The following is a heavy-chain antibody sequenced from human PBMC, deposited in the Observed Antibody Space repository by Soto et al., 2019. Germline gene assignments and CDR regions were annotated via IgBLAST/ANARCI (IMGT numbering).Heavy chain of an antibody. V-gene: IGHV3-33*01. Sequence: PGGSLRLSCAASGFTFSSYGMHWVRQAPGKGLEWVAVIWYDGSNKYYADSVKGRFTISRDNSKNTLYLQMNSLRAEDTAVYYCARAGYCSGGSCYRHDYWGQGTLVTVSS. CDR3: ARAGYCSGGSCYRHDY. J-gene: IGHJ4*02. CDR1: GFTFSSYG. CDR2: IWYDGSNK. D-gene: IGHD2-15*01.